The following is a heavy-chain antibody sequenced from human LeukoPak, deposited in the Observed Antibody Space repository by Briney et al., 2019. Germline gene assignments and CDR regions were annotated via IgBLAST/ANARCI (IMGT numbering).Heavy chain of an antibody. CDR3: AARLGSCNDPRCDYFYY. CDR1: GYAFPDNY. V-gene: IGHV1-2*02. J-gene: IGHJ4*02. Sequence: ASVKVSCKTSGYAFPDNYIHWVRQAPGQGLEWMGWINPNNGGTNYAQKFQGRVTMTRDTSISTAYMELSRLSSDDTAVYYCAARLGSCNDPRCDYFYYWGQGTLVAVSS. D-gene: IGHD2-15*01. CDR2: INPNNGGT.